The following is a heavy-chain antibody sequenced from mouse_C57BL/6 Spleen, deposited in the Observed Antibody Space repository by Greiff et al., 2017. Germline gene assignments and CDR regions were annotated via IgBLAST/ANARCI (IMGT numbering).Heavy chain of an antibody. CDR3: AKGRVYYYGSSYGGYAMDY. CDR1: GYAFSSSW. D-gene: IGHD1-1*01. J-gene: IGHJ4*01. Sequence: QVQLQQSGPELVKPGASVKISCKASGYAFSSSWMNWVKQRLGKGLEWIGRIYPGDGDTNYNGKFKGKATLTADKSSSTAYMQLSSLTSEDSAVYFCAKGRVYYYGSSYGGYAMDYWGQGTSVTVSS. CDR2: IYPGDGDT. V-gene: IGHV1-82*01.